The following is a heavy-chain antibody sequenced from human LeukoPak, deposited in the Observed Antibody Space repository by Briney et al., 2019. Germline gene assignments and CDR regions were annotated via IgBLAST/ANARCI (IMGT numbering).Heavy chain of an antibody. CDR1: GFTVSSNY. D-gene: IGHD1-26*01. J-gene: IGHJ3*02. V-gene: IGHV3-66*01. CDR2: IYSGGST. CDR3: ARGIVGALDAFDI. Sequence: PGGSLRLSCAASGFTVSSNYMSWVRQAPGKGLEWFSVIYSGGSTYYADSVKGRFTISRDNSKNTLYLQMNSLRAKDTAVYYCARGIVGALDAFDIWGQGTMVTVSS.